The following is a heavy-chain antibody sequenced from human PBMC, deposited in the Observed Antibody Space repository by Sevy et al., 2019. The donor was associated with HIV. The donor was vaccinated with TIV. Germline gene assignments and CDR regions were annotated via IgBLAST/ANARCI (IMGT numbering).Heavy chain of an antibody. J-gene: IGHJ4*02. CDR3: AKDRVSGTYYTGDFDY. V-gene: IGHV3-23*01. CDR1: GFTFSTYA. Sequence: GGSLRLSCAASGFTFSTYAMTWVRQAPGKGLEWVSVITYGGVNRYYADSVKGRFTISRDNSKNKLYLQMNSLRAEDTAVYYCAKDRVSGTYYTGDFDYWGQGTLVSVSS. D-gene: IGHD3-10*01. CDR2: ITYGGVNR.